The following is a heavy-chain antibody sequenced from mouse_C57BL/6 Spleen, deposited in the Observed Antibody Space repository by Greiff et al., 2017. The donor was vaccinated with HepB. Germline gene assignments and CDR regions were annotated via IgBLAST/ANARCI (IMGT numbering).Heavy chain of an antibody. CDR1: GYTFTDYY. CDR2: INPNNGGT. Sequence: VQLQQSGPELVKPGASVKISCKASGYTFTDYYMNWVKQSHGKSLEWIGDINPNNGGTSYNQKFKGKATLTVDKSSSTAYMELRSLTSEDSAVYYCARIRYPYYFDYWGQGTTLTVSS. D-gene: IGHD2-14*01. CDR3: ARIRYPYYFDY. J-gene: IGHJ2*01. V-gene: IGHV1-26*01.